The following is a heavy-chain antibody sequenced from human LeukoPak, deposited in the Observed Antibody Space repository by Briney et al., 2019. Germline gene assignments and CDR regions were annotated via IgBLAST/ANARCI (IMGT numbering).Heavy chain of an antibody. Sequence: TSGTLSLTCTVSGGSISSYYWSWIRQPPGKGLEWIGYIYYSGSTNYNPSLKSRVTISVDTSKNQFSLKLSSVTAADTAVYYCARSPPYYYDSSGYSTYFDYWGQGTLVTVSS. CDR1: GGSISSYY. V-gene: IGHV4-59*01. CDR2: IYYSGST. CDR3: ARSPPYYYDSSGYSTYFDY. D-gene: IGHD3-22*01. J-gene: IGHJ4*02.